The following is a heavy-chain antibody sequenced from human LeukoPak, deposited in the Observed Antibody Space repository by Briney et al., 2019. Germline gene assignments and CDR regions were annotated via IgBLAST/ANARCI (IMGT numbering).Heavy chain of an antibody. CDR1: GGSFSGYY. Sequence: SETLSLTCALYGGSFSGYYWSWIRQPPGKGLEWIGEINHSGSTNYNPSLKSRVTISVDTSKNQFSLKLSSVTAADTAVYYCARGRYYSGGSCLPGYYWGQGTLVTVSS. CDR2: INHSGST. J-gene: IGHJ4*02. V-gene: IGHV4-34*01. CDR3: ARGRYYSGGSCLPGYY. D-gene: IGHD2-15*01.